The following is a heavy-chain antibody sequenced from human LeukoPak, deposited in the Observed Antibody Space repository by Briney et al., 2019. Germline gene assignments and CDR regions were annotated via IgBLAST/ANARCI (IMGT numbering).Heavy chain of an antibody. Sequence: GGSLRLSCAASGFTFSSYAMSWVRQAPGKRLEWVSSISSSSSYIYYADSVKGRFTISRDNAKNSLYLQMNSLRAEDTAVYYCAGSWQWLLWGVWGQGTLVTVSS. CDR2: ISSSSSYI. D-gene: IGHD6-19*01. V-gene: IGHV3-21*01. CDR1: GFTFSSYA. CDR3: AGSWQWLLWGV. J-gene: IGHJ4*02.